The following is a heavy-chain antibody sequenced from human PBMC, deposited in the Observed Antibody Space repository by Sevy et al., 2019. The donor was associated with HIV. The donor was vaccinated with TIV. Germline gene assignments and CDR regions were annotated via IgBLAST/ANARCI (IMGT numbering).Heavy chain of an antibody. Sequence: GGSLRLSCAASGFTFSSCWMSWVRQAPGKGLEWVANIKQDGSEKYYVDSVKGRFTISRDNAKNPLYLQMNSLRAEDRAVYYCARDLGYYGSGSEYYYYYGMDVWGQGTTVTVSS. CDR3: ARDLGYYGSGSEYYYYYGMDV. J-gene: IGHJ6*02. CDR2: IKQDGSEK. V-gene: IGHV3-7*01. D-gene: IGHD3-10*01. CDR1: GFTFSSCW.